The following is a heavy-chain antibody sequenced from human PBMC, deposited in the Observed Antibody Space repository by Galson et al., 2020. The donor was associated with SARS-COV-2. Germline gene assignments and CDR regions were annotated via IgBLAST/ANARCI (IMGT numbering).Heavy chain of an antibody. CDR3: ARDPFDY. J-gene: IGHJ4*02. CDR2: ISSSSSTI. Sequence: MNWVRQAPGKGLEWVSYISSSSSTIYDADSVKGRFTISRDNAKNSLYLQMDSLRDEDTAVYFCARDPFDYCGQGALVTVSS. V-gene: IGHV3-48*02.